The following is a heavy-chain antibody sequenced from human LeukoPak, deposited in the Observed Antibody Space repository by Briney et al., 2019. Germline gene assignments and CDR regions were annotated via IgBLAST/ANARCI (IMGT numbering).Heavy chain of an antibody. J-gene: IGHJ4*02. V-gene: IGHV4-4*07. CDR1: GGSISSYY. Sequence: SETLSLTCTVSGGSISSYYWSWIRQPAAEGLAWIGRIFGSGSTNYNPSLKSRLTMSVDTSKNQFSLKLTSVTAADTAVYYCARGSGSYPPLDYWGQGTLVTVFS. D-gene: IGHD3-10*01. CDR2: IFGSGST. CDR3: ARGSGSYPPLDY.